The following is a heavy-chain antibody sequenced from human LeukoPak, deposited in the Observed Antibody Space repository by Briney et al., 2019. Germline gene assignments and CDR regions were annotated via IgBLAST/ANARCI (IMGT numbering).Heavy chain of an antibody. CDR2: FDPEDGET. J-gene: IGHJ3*02. CDR1: GYTLTELS. V-gene: IGHV1-24*01. CDR3: ASVMRDAFDI. Sequence: GASVKVSCKVSGYTLTELSMHWVRQAHGKGLEWMGGFDPEDGETIYAQKFQGRVTMTEATSTDTAYMELSSLRSEDTAVYYCASVMRDAFDIWGQGTMVTVSS. D-gene: IGHD3-16*01.